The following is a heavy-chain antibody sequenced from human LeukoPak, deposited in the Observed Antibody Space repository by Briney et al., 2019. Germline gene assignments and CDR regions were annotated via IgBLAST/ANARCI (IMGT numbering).Heavy chain of an antibody. CDR1: GGTFSSYA. CDR2: IIPIFGTA. V-gene: IGHV1-69*05. Sequence: GASVKVSCKASGGTFSSYAISWVRQAPGQGLEWMGGIIPIFGTANYAQKFQGRVTITTDESTSTAYMELSSLRSEDTAVYYCARDRTARPATEYYYYYMDVWGKGTTVTVSS. D-gene: IGHD6-6*01. J-gene: IGHJ6*03. CDR3: ARDRTARPATEYYYYYMDV.